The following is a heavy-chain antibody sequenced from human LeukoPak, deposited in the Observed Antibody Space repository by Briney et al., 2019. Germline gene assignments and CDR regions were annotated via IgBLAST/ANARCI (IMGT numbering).Heavy chain of an antibody. CDR1: GFTLSNAW. V-gene: IGHV3-15*01. J-gene: IGHJ3*02. CDR3: TTDYGDNDAFDI. D-gene: IGHD4-17*01. CDR2: IKSKTDGGTT. Sequence: GGSLRLSCAASGFTLSNAWMSWVRQAPGKGLEWVGRIKSKTDGGTTDYAAPVKGRFTVSRDDSKNTLYLQMNSLKTEDTAVYYCTTDYGDNDAFDIWGQGTMVTVSS.